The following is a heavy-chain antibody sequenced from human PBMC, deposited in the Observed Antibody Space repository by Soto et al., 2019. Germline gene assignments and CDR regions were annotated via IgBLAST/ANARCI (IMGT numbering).Heavy chain of an antibody. CDR1: GYTFTTHG. D-gene: IGHD3-22*01. CDR2: ISTHNGDT. Sequence: GASVKVSCKASGYTFTTHGISWVRQAPGQGLEWMGWISTHNGDTIYEQKFQGRVTMTTDTSTSTAYMDLRSLRSDGTAVYYCARDGRGGYYDSSGYYGEYYFDYWGQGTLVTVS. CDR3: ARDGRGGYYDSSGYYGEYYFDY. J-gene: IGHJ4*02. V-gene: IGHV1-18*01.